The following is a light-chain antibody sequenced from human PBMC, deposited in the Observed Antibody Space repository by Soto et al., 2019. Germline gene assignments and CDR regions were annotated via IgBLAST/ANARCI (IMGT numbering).Light chain of an antibody. CDR1: QSISSW. CDR2: KAS. CDR3: QQYSRLWL. V-gene: IGKV1-5*03. Sequence: DIEMTQSPSTPSASVGARVTITCRASQSISSWLAWYQQKTGKAPKLLIYKASSLESGVQPSFSGDGSGTEFTLTISSLQREDFGIYDCQQYSRLWLFGQGTKVDIK. J-gene: IGKJ1*01.